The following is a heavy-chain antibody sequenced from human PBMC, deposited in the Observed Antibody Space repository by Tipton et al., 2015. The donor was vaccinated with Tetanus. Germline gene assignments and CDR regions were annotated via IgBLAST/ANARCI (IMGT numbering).Heavy chain of an antibody. CDR1: GGTFTSFA. J-gene: IGHJ4*02. D-gene: IGHD3-22*01. Sequence: QSGAEVKKPGSSVKVSCKASGGTFTSFAISWVRQAPGQGLEWMGGIIPIFGATNYAQKFQGRLTITADKSTNTAYMELSSLRSDDTAIYYCARGMDYDSSGIDDFWGQGTLVTVSS. CDR2: IIPIFGAT. CDR3: ARGMDYDSSGIDDF. V-gene: IGHV1-69*06.